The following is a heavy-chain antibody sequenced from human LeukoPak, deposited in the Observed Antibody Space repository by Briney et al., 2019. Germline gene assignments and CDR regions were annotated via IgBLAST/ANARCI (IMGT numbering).Heavy chain of an antibody. CDR3: ARGVAHFDY. J-gene: IGHJ4*02. Sequence: SQTLSLTCATSGDSVSSNSAAWNWLRQSPSRGLEWLGRTFYRSKWYNDYAVSVKSRITINPDTSKNQFSLQLNSVTLEDTAVYYCARGVAHFDYWGQGTLVTVSS. V-gene: IGHV6-1*01. CDR1: GDSVSSNSAA. D-gene: IGHD5-12*01. CDR2: TFYRSKWYN.